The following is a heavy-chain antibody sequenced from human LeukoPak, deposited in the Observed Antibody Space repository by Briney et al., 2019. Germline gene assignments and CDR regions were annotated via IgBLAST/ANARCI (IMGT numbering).Heavy chain of an antibody. CDR2: IYYSGST. V-gene: IGHV4-59*01. J-gene: IGHJ4*02. CDR1: GGSISSYY. CDR3: ARGDYYDSSGYGF. D-gene: IGHD3-22*01. Sequence: PSETLSLTCTVSGGSISSYYWSWIRQPPGKGLEWIGYIYYSGSTNYNPSLKSRDTISVDTSKNQFSLKLSSVTAADTAVYYCARGDYYDSSGYGFWGQGTLVTVSS.